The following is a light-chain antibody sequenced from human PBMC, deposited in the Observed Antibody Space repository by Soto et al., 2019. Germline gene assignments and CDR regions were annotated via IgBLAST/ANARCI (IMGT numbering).Light chain of an antibody. CDR1: QTISSW. Sequence: DIQITQSPSTLSGSVGDRVTITCRASQTISSWLAWYQQKPGKAPKLLIYKASTLNSGVPSRFSGSGAGTDCTRSISSLQPDDFATDYCQHYNSYSEAFGQGTQVDIK. J-gene: IGKJ1*01. V-gene: IGKV1-5*03. CDR3: QHYNSYSEA. CDR2: KAS.